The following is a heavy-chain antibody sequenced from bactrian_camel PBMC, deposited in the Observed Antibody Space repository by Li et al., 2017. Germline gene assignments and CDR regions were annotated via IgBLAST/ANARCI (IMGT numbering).Heavy chain of an antibody. D-gene: IGHD2*01. J-gene: IGHJ6*01. CDR1: EITIW. CDR2: IRYVDKSI. Sequence: QLVESGGGSVQAGGSLRLSCGFSEITIWMGWFRQAPGQEREGVAVIRYVDKSIYYANSVKGRFTISRDNTKNTVYLQMNSLKPEDTAMYYCAARGPYCYTKLSVADFTYWGQGTQVTVS. V-gene: IGHV3S63*01. CDR3: AARGPYCYTKLSVADFTY.